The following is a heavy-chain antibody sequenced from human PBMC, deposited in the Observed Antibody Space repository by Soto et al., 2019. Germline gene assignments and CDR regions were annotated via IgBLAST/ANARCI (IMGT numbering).Heavy chain of an antibody. J-gene: IGHJ4*02. Sequence: GGSLRLSCAASGFTFSSYAMSWVRQAPGKGLEWVSAISGSGGSTYYADSVKGRFTISRDNSKNTLYLQMNSLRAEDTAVYYCAKDPVVGEMATIYYFDYWGQGTLVTVSS. V-gene: IGHV3-23*01. D-gene: IGHD2-2*01. CDR3: AKDPVVGEMATIYYFDY. CDR1: GFTFSSYA. CDR2: ISGSGGST.